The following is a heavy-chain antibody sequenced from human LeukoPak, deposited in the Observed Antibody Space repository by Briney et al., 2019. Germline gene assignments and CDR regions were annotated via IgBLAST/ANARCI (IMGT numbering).Heavy chain of an antibody. D-gene: IGHD4-11*01. V-gene: IGHV3-23*01. CDR2: ISGSGGST. J-gene: IGHJ4*02. CDR3: VATVTILDY. Sequence: PGGSLRLSCAASGFTFSNSAMSWVRQAPGKGLEWVSGISGSGGSTYYADSVKGQFTISRDNSKNTLYLQMNSLRAEDTAVYYCVATVTILDYWGQGTLVTVSS. CDR1: GFTFSNSA.